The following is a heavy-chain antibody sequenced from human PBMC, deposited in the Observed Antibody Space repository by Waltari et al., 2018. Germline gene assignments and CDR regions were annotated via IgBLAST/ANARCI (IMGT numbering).Heavy chain of an antibody. CDR2: INHSGST. V-gene: IGHV4-34*01. CDR1: GGSFSGYY. CDR3: ARGVTYYDFWSGYYLPNAFDI. Sequence: QVQLQQWGAGLLKPSETLSLTCAVYGGSFSGYYWSWIRQPPGKGLEWIGEINHSGSTNYNPSRKSRVTISVDTSKNQFSLKLSSVTAADTAVYYCARGVTYYDFWSGYYLPNAFDIWGQGTMVTVSS. D-gene: IGHD3-3*01. J-gene: IGHJ3*02.